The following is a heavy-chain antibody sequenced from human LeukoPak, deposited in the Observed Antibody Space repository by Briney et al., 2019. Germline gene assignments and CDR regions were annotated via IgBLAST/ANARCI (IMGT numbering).Heavy chain of an antibody. J-gene: IGHJ6*04. CDR3: ARGIQLWFPYYYGMDV. CDR2: ISGSGGST. Sequence: PGGSLRLSCAASGFTFSSYAMSWVRQAPGKGLEWVSAISGSGGSTYYADSVKGRFTISRDNSKNTLYLQMNSLRAEDTAVYYCARGIQLWFPYYYGMDVWGKGTTVTVST. D-gene: IGHD5-18*01. V-gene: IGHV3-23*01. CDR1: GFTFSSYA.